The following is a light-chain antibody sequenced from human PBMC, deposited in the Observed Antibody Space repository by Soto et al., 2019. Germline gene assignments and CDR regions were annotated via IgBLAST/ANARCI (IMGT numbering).Light chain of an antibody. CDR1: QDIRKY. V-gene: IGKV1-33*01. Sequence: DLQMTQSPASLSASVGDRVTITCQASQDIRKYLSWYQQKPGRAPKLLIYGASYLETGVPSRFSGSGYGTVFTFTISSLQPEDIATYYCQHYDHLPPFTFGPGTKVAI. CDR3: QHYDHLPPFT. J-gene: IGKJ3*01. CDR2: GAS.